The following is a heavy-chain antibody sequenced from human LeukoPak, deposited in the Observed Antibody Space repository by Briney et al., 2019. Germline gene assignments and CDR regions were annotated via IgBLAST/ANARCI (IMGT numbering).Heavy chain of an antibody. CDR2: INHSGST. CDR3: ASVVVPAAMEFDYYGMDV. CDR1: GGSFSGYY. J-gene: IGHJ6*02. D-gene: IGHD2-2*01. V-gene: IGHV4-34*01. Sequence: SETLSLTCAVYGGSFSGYYWSWLRQPPGKGLERIGEINHSGSTNYNPSLKSRITISVDTSKTQFSLKLSSVTAADTAVYYCASVVVPAAMEFDYYGMDVWGQGTTVTVSS.